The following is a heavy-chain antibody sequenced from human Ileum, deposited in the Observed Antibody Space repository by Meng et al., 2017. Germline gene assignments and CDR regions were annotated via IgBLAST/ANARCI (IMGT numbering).Heavy chain of an antibody. Sequence: QVQPPASGPGLLKRSGTQSLRCAVSGAPISTSDWWSWVRQPPGKGLEWIGEIHNSGSTNYNPSLKSRVTISVDKSKNQFSLKLNSVTAADTAVYYCAREWSGSYRHFDYWGQGTLVTVSS. CDR2: IHNSGST. D-gene: IGHD1-26*01. V-gene: IGHV4-4*02. CDR1: GAPISTSDW. CDR3: AREWSGSYRHFDY. J-gene: IGHJ4*02.